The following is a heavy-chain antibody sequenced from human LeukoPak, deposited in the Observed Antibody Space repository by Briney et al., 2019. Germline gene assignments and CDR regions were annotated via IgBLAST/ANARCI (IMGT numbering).Heavy chain of an antibody. D-gene: IGHD3-22*01. CDR1: GGSISSSNW. CDR3: ARHAEPYYYDSSGYPRKFGWFDP. Sequence: SETLSLTCAVSGGSISSSNWWSWVRQPPGKGLEWIGSIYYSGSTYYNPSLKSRVTISVDTSKNQFSLKLSSVTAADTAVYYCARHAEPYYYDSSGYPRKFGWFDPWGQGTLVTVSS. J-gene: IGHJ5*02. CDR2: IYYSGST. V-gene: IGHV4-39*01.